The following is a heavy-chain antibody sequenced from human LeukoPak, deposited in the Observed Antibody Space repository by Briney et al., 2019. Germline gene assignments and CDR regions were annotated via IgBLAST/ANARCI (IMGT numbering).Heavy chain of an antibody. D-gene: IGHD3/OR15-3a*01. J-gene: IGHJ4*02. Sequence: ASVKVSCRASGYTFSSYAMNWVRQAPGQGLEFMGWINTYNGNPTYAQAFTGRFVFSVGTSVSTAYLQISSLKTEDTAVYYCARVGVPMIWYYFDYWGQGTLVTVSS. V-gene: IGHV7-4-1*02. CDR1: GYTFSSYA. CDR2: INTYNGNP. CDR3: ARVGVPMIWYYFDY.